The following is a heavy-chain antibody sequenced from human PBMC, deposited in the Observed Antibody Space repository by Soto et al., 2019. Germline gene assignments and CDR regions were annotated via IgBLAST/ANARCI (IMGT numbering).Heavy chain of an antibody. CDR2: IKAGNGST. V-gene: IGHV1-3*01. D-gene: IGHD2-15*01. Sequence: HVHLVQSGAEVEKPGASVKVSCKASGYSFTTYARHWVRQAPGQSLERMGWIKAGNGSTKYSQQFQGRVTITRDTFAGTAFIELGGLRSQGMSFCYCARGVDCTGGSGYAPFDYLGQGSLVVFSP. CDR3: ARGVDCTGGSGYAPFDY. CDR1: GYSFTTYA. J-gene: IGHJ4*02.